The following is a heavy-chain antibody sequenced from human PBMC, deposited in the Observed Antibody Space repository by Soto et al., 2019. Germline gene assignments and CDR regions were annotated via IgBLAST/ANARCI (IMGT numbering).Heavy chain of an antibody. CDR1: GDSVSSDSAA. Sequence: PSQTLSLTCAISGDSVSSDSAAWNWIRQSPSRGLEWLGRTYYRSKWFNDYAVSVKSRITINPDTSRNQLSLQLNSVTPEDTAVYYCARVRYCRGGRCYYGMDVWGQGTTVTVSS. J-gene: IGHJ6*02. CDR2: TYYRSKWFN. CDR3: ARVRYCRGGRCYYGMDV. V-gene: IGHV6-1*01. D-gene: IGHD2-15*01.